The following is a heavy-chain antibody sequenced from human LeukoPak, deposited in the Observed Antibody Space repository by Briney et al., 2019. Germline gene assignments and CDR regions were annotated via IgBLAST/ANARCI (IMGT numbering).Heavy chain of an antibody. V-gene: IGHV4-59*01. D-gene: IGHD3-9*01. CDR1: GGSISSYY. J-gene: IGHJ5*02. Sequence: SETLSLTCTVSGGSISSYYWSWIRQPPGKGLEWIGYIYYSGSTNYNPSLKSRVTISVDTSKNQCSLKLSSVTAADTAVYYCARGGGGTRLLRYFDWLPGNWFDPWGQGTLVTVTS. CDR2: IYYSGST. CDR3: ARGGGGTRLLRYFDWLPGNWFDP.